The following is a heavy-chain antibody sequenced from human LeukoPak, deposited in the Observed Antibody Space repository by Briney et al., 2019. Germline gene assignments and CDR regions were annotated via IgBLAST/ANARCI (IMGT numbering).Heavy chain of an antibody. D-gene: IGHD3-9*01. Sequence: GASVKVSCKASGYTFTSYDINWVRQATGQGLEWMGWMNPNSGNTGYAQKFQGRVTMTRNTSISTAYMELSSLRSEDTAVYYCARGVNQATYYDILTGYYNGANWFDPWGQGTLVTVSS. CDR2: MNPNSGNT. V-gene: IGHV1-8*01. J-gene: IGHJ5*02. CDR1: GYTFTSYD. CDR3: ARGVNQATYYDILTGYYNGANWFDP.